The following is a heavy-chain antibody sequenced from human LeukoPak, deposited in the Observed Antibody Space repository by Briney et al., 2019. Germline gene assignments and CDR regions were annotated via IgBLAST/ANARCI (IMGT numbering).Heavy chain of an antibody. CDR1: GYSFTSYW. V-gene: IGHV5-51*01. D-gene: IGHD3-22*01. CDR2: IYPGDSDT. Sequence: GESLKISCKGSGYSFTSYWIGWVRQMPGKGLEWMGIIYPGDSDTRYSPSFQGQVTISADKSISTAYLQWSSLKASDTAMYYCARLAYYYDSSDYYYPQYYFDYWGQGTLVTVSS. J-gene: IGHJ4*02. CDR3: ARLAYYYDSSDYYYPQYYFDY.